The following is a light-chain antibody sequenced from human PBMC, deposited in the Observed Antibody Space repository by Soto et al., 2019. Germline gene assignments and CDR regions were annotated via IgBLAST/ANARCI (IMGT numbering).Light chain of an antibody. CDR3: SSYSSKTPPYV. Sequence: QSALAQPASVSGSPGQSITISCTGGSSDIGGYNYVSWYQQHPGRAPRLLILEVTNRPSGVPDRFSGSKSGNTASLSIRGLQAEDEADYFCSSYSSKTPPYVFGTGTKVTAL. CDR1: SSDIGGYNY. CDR2: EVT. V-gene: IGLV2-14*01. J-gene: IGLJ1*01.